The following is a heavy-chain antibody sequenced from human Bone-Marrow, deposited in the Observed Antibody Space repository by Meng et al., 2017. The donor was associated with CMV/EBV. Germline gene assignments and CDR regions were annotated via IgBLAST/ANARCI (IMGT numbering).Heavy chain of an antibody. CDR3: ARGGWNFDY. J-gene: IGHJ4*02. CDR2: INPNSGGT. D-gene: IGHD2-15*01. CDR1: GYTFTGYY. Sequence: ASVKVSCKASGYTFTGYYMHWVRQAPGQGLEWMGWINPNSGGTNYAQKFQGRVTMTRDTSISTAYMELSRLRYAYTVVYYRARGGWNFDYWGQGTLVTGSS. V-gene: IGHV1-2*02.